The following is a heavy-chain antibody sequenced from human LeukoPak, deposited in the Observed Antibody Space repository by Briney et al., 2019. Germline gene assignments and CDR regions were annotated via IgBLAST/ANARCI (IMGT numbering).Heavy chain of an antibody. D-gene: IGHD5-24*01. CDR3: ARDNSVRDEAWWFNP. Sequence: ASVKVSCKASGYTFNTYGISWVRQAPGQGLEWMGWISAYNHNTNYGQKLQGRVTMTTEISTSTAYMELRSLRSDDTAMYYCARDNSVRDEAWWFNPWGQGTLVTVSS. CDR1: GYTFNTYG. J-gene: IGHJ5*02. CDR2: ISAYNHNT. V-gene: IGHV1-18*01.